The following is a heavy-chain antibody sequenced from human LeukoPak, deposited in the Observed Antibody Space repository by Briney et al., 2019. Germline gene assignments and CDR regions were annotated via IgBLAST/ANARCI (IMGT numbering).Heavy chain of an antibody. CDR2: IGGNGVTT. D-gene: IGHD6-19*01. CDR3: AKRSVSSGWYFQN. Sequence: GGSLRLSCAASGVMFSSYAMSWVRQAPGKGLRWVAGIGGNGVTTYYADSVKGRFTISRDNSKNTLYLQMNSLRAEDTAVYYCAKRSVSSGWYFQNWGQGTRVTVSS. V-gene: IGHV3-23*01. CDR1: GVMFSSYA. J-gene: IGHJ1*01.